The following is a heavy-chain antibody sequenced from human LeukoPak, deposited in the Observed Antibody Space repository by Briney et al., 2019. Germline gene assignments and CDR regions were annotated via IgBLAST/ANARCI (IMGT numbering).Heavy chain of an antibody. CDR3: ARDLDPGRGLWSFQTTH. CDR1: GGTFSSYA. V-gene: IGHV1-69*04. Sequence: ASVKVSCKASGGTFSSYAISWVRQAPGQGLEWIGRIIPILGIANYAQKFQGRVTITADKSTSTAYMELSSLRSEDTAVYYCARDLDPGRGLWSFQTTHWGQGTLVTVSS. D-gene: IGHD5-18*01. CDR2: IIPILGIA. J-gene: IGHJ4*02.